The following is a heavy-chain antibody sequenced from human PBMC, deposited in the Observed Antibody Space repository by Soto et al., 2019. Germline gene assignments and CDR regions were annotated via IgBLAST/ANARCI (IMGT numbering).Heavy chain of an antibody. V-gene: IGHV3-23*01. CDR3: AKHYVGYGWCDT. CDR2: ISASGPST. D-gene: IGHD2-15*01. J-gene: IGHJ5*02. Sequence: PGGSLRLSCAASGFTFSSYAMSWGRQAPGEGLEWVSAISASGPSTYYADSVKGRFTISRDNSKSTLYLQMNSLRPEDTAVYYCAKHYVGYGWCDTWGQGTLVTVSS. CDR1: GFTFSSYA.